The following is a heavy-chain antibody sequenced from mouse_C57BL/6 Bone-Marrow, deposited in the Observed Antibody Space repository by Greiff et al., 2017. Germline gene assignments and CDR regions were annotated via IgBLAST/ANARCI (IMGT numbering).Heavy chain of an antibody. CDR3: TTVITTVVAYYWYFDV. CDR2: IDPENGDT. Sequence: DVQLVESGAELVRPGASVKLSCTASGFNIKDDYMHWVKQRPEQGLEWIGWIDPENGDTEYASKFQGKATITADTSSNTAYLQLSSLTSEDTAVYYCTTVITTVVAYYWYFDVWGTGTTVTVSS. CDR1: GFNIKDDY. J-gene: IGHJ1*03. V-gene: IGHV14-4*01. D-gene: IGHD1-1*01.